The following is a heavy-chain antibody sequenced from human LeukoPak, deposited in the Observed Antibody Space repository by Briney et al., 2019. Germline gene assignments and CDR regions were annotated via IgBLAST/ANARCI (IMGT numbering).Heavy chain of an antibody. CDR2: IYYSGST. Sequence: SETLSLTCTVSGGSISSSSYYWGWIRQPPGKGLEWIGGIYYSGSTNYNPSLKSRVTISVDTSKNQFSLKLSSVTAADTAVYYCARVAAVTTYYYYYMDVWGKGTTVTVSS. CDR1: GGSISSSSYY. CDR3: ARVAAVTTYYYYYMDV. D-gene: IGHD4-17*01. J-gene: IGHJ6*03. V-gene: IGHV4-39*07.